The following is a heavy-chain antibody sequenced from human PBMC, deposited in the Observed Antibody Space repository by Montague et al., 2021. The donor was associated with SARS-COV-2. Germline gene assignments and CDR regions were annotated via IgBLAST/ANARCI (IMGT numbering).Heavy chain of an antibody. D-gene: IGHD6-13*01. V-gene: IGHV4-59*01. J-gene: IGHJ1*01. CDR2: IYNRGTT. Sequence: SETLSLTCTVSDDSFSHYFWSWIRQPPGKGLEWIGNIYNRGTTNYNPSLKSGVSLSIDKSKNQFSLNLTSVTAAATAVYYCARVGTGYSSNLPSYFQHWGLGTLVTVSS. CDR3: ARVGTGYSSNLPSYFQH. CDR1: DDSFSHYF.